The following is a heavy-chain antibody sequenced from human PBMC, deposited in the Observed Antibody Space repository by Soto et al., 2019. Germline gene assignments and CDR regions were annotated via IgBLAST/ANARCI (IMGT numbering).Heavy chain of an antibody. CDR3: ARDPRLRYCSSTSCRNNWFDP. CDR2: ISAYNGNT. D-gene: IGHD2-2*01. J-gene: IGHJ5*02. V-gene: IGHV1-18*01. Sequence: QVQLVQSGAEVKKPGASVKVSCKASGYTFTSYGISWVRQAPGQGLEWMGWISAYNGNTNYAQKLQGRVTMTTDTSTSTAYMELRSLRSDDTAVYYCARDPRLRYCSSTSCRNNWFDPWGQGTLVTVSS. CDR1: GYTFTSYG.